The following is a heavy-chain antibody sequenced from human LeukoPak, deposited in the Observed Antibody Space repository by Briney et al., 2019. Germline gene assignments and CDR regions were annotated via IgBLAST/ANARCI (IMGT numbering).Heavy chain of an antibody. V-gene: IGHV1-2*04. CDR3: ARAIVGIAVAGNWFDP. CDR1: GYTFTGYY. D-gene: IGHD6-19*01. Sequence: GASVKVSCKASGYTFTGYYMHWVRQAPGQGLEWMGWINPNSGGTNYAQKFQGWVTMTRGTSISTAYMELSRLRSDDTAVYYCARAIVGIAVAGNWFDPWGQGTLVTVSS. CDR2: INPNSGGT. J-gene: IGHJ5*02.